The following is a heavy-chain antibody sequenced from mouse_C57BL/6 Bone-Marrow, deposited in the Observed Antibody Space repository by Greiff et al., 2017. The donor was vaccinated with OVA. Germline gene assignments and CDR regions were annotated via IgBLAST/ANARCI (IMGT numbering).Heavy chain of an antibody. D-gene: IGHD2-3*01. CDR3: ARYDY. V-gene: IGHV1-69*01. Sequence: QVQLQQSGAELVMPGASVKLSCKASGYTFTSYWMHWVKQRPGQGLEWIGEIDPSDSYTNYNQKFKGKSTLTVDKSSSTAYMQLSSLTSEDSAVYYCARYDYWGQGTLVTVSA. CDR1: GYTFTSYW. CDR2: IDPSDSYT. J-gene: IGHJ3*01.